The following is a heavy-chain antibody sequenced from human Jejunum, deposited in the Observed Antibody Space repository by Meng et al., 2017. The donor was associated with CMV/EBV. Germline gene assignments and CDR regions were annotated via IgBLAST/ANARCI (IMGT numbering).Heavy chain of an antibody. D-gene: IGHD2-21*02. CDR2: IYGGGSTK. CDR3: AKDTVPDSRFNFDH. Sequence: GFVCSGDSMNWVRLAPGKGLEGVTIIYGGGSTKIYADSVKGRFTISRDDSKNMLYLQMDRLRVEDTALYFCAKDTVPDSRFNFDHWGRGTLVTVSS. V-gene: IGHV3-23*03. CDR1: GFVCSGDS. J-gene: IGHJ4*02.